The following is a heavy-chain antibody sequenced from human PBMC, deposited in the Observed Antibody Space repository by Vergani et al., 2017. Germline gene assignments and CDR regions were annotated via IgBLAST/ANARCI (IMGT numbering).Heavy chain of an antibody. V-gene: IGHV3-23*01. CDR2: ISGSCGST. Sequence: EVQLLESGGGLVQPGGSLRLSCAASGFTFSSYAMSWVRQAPGKGLEWVSAISGSCGSTYYADSVKGRFTISRDNSKNTLYLQMNSLRAEDTAVYYCAKGREQWLVRFIDYWGQGTLVTVSS. J-gene: IGHJ4*02. D-gene: IGHD6-19*01. CDR1: GFTFSSYA. CDR3: AKGREQWLVRFIDY.